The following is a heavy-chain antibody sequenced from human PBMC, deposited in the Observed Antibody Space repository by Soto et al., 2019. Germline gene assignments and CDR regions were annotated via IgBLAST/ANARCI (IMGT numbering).Heavy chain of an antibody. CDR3: AREVSSASQHYYYGMDV. V-gene: IGHV1-69*13. J-gene: IGHJ6*02. CDR2: IIPIFGTA. Sequence: VSAVKVACKASGGTFSSYASSWVRQAPGQGLEWMGGIIPIFGTANYAQKFQGRVTITADESTSTAYMELSSLRSEDTAVYYCAREVSSASQHYYYGMDVWGQGTTVTVSS. CDR1: GGTFSSYA. D-gene: IGHD6-6*01.